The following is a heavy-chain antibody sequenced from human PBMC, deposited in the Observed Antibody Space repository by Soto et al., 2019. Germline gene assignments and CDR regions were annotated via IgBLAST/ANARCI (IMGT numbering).Heavy chain of an antibody. V-gene: IGHV1-2*04. CDR1: GYTFTGYY. CDR2: INPNSGGT. Sequence: ASVKVSCKASGYTFTGYYMHWVRQAPGQGLEWMGWINPNSGGTNYAQKFQGWVTMTRDTSISTAYMELGRLRSDDTAVYYCARDPQYGHPFFDYWGQGTPVTVSS. D-gene: IGHD3-10*01. CDR3: ARDPQYGHPFFDY. J-gene: IGHJ4*02.